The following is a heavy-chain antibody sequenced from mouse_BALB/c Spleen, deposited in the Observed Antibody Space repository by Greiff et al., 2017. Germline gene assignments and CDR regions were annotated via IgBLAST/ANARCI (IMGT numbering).Heavy chain of an antibody. J-gene: IGHJ2*01. CDR2: INPSNGGT. V-gene: IGHV1S81*02. CDR3: TRRGDYYGHFDY. Sequence: VQLQQSGAELVKPGASVKLSCKASGYTFTSYYMYWVKQRPGQGLEWIGEINPSNGGTNFNEKFKSKATLTVDKSSSTAYMQLSSLTSEDSAVYYCTRRGDYYGHFDYWGQGTTLTVSS. D-gene: IGHD1-1*01. CDR1: GYTFTSYY.